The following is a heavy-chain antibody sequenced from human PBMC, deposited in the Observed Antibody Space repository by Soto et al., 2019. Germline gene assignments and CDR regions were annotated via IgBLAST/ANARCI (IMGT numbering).Heavy chain of an antibody. D-gene: IGHD3-10*01. V-gene: IGHV3-72*01. CDR1: GFSLSDHY. CDR3: VSVSGSYYYGI. CDR2: TRNKANSYTT. J-gene: IGHJ4*01. Sequence: AGSLILCCAASGFSLSDHYMDWACQAPGKGLKWVGRTRNKANSYTTEYAASVKGKFTISRDDSKNSLYLQMNSLKTEDTALYCCVSVSGSYYYGIWGERTLVTVSS.